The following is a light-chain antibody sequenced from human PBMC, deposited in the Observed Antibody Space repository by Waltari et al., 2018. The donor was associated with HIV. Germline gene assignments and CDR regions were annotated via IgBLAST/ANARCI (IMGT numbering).Light chain of an antibody. CDR1: QSVNRY. Sequence: EVVMTQSPAALSVFPGETVTISCRASQSVNRYLAWYQQKPGQAPRLLIYGATTRATDIPARFSGSGSGTEFTLSISSLQSEDFAVYYCQHYTNWPLTFGGGTKVEIK. J-gene: IGKJ4*01. CDR2: GAT. CDR3: QHYTNWPLT. V-gene: IGKV3-15*01.